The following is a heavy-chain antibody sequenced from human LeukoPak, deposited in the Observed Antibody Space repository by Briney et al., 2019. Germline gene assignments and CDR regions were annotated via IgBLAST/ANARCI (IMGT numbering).Heavy chain of an antibody. V-gene: IGHV1-2*02. CDR2: INPNSGGT. J-gene: IGHJ5*02. CDR1: GYTLTELS. D-gene: IGHD3-22*01. CDR3: ARVPLGDSSTYYYPKPDWFGP. Sequence: ASVKVSCKVSGYTLTELSMHWVRQAPGQGLEWMGWINPNSGGTNYAQKFQGRVTMTRDTSISTAYMELSRLRSDDTAVYYCARVPLGDSSTYYYPKPDWFGPWGQGTLVTVSS.